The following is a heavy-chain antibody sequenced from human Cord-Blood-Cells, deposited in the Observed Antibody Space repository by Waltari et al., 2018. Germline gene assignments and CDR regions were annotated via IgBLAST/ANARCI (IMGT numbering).Heavy chain of an antibody. CDR2: INPNSGGT. CDR1: GYTFTASY. D-gene: IGHD6-13*01. Sequence: QVQLVQSGAEVKKPGASVKVSCTASGYTFTASYMHSVRQAPGQGLEWMGWINPNSGGTNYAQKFQGRVTMTRDTSISTAYMELSRLRSDDTAVYYCASQYSSSFIYYFDYWGQGTLVTVSS. CDR3: ASQYSSSFIYYFDY. V-gene: IGHV1-2*02. J-gene: IGHJ4*02.